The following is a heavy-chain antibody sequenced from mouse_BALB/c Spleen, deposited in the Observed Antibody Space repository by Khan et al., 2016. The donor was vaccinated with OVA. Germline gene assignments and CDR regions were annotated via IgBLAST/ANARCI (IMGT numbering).Heavy chain of an antibody. V-gene: IGHV1-4*01. CDR1: GYTFTSNT. CDR3: ARRTTGYAMDY. CDR2: INPRSGYT. J-gene: IGHJ4*01. Sequence: QVQLQQSGAELARPGASVTMSCEASGYTFTSNTMHWVKQRPGQGLEWIGYINPRSGYTNYNQNFKDKATLTADKSSRTAYMQLSSLTAEDSAVYYCARRTTGYAMDYWGQGTSVIVSS. D-gene: IGHD1-1*01.